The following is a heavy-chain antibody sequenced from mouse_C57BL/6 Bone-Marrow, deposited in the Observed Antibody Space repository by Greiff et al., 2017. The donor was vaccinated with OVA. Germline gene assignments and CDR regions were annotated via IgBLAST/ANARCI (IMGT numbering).Heavy chain of an antibody. J-gene: IGHJ2*01. Sequence: VQLQQSGPVLVKPGASVKMSCKASGYTFTDYYMNWVKQSHGKSLEWIGVINPYNGGTSYNQKFKGKATLTVDKSSRTAYMELNSLTSEDSAVYYCARCDGYTFDYWGQGTTLTVSS. D-gene: IGHD2-3*01. CDR3: ARCDGYTFDY. CDR1: GYTFTDYY. V-gene: IGHV1-19*01. CDR2: INPYNGGT.